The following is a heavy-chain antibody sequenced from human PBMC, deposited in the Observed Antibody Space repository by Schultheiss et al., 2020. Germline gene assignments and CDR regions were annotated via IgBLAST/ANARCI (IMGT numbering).Heavy chain of an antibody. D-gene: IGHD4-17*01. Sequence: GGSLRLSCAASGFTFSSYAMSWVRQAPGKGLEWVAVISYDGSTKKYADSVQGRFTISRDNSKNTLYLQMNSLRAEDTAVYYCALNTVTFGSLYYWGQGTLVTVSS. CDR3: ALNTVTFGSLYY. CDR1: GFTFSSYA. V-gene: IGHV3-23*03. CDR2: ISYDGSTK. J-gene: IGHJ4*02.